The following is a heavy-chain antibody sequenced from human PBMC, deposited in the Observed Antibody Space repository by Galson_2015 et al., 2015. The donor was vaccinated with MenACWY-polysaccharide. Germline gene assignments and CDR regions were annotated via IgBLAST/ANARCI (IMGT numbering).Heavy chain of an antibody. Sequence: SLRLSCEASGFTFSNFWMSWVRQAPGKGLEWVASIKQDGSEKYLVHSVKGRFTISRDNAENSLFLQMNSLRAEDTAVYYCARERWVRGVFFDQWGQGTLVTVSS. CDR1: GFTFSNFW. CDR2: IKQDGSEK. CDR3: ARERWVRGVFFDQ. V-gene: IGHV3-7*01. D-gene: IGHD3-10*01. J-gene: IGHJ4*02.